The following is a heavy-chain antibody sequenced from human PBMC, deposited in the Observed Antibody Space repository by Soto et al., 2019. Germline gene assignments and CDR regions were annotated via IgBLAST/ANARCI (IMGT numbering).Heavy chain of an antibody. V-gene: IGHV1-69*13. J-gene: IGHJ4*02. CDR2: IIPIFGTA. CDR3: ARDPGYCSGGSCYEADY. Sequence: SVKVSCKASGGTFSSYAISWVRQAPGQGLEWMGGIIPIFGTANYAQKFQGRVTITADESTSTAYMELSSLRSEDTAVYYCARDPGYCSGGSCYEADYWGQGTLVTVSS. CDR1: GGTFSSYA. D-gene: IGHD2-15*01.